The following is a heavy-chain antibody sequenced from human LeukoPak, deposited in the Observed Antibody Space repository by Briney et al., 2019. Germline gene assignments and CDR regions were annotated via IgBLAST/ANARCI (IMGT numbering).Heavy chain of an antibody. D-gene: IGHD1-26*01. Sequence: PSETLSLTCSVSGGSISSYHRNWIRQAAGKGLEWIGRMYNSGGTTYNSSLKRRVSMSVDTSKNQFSLKVTSMTAADTAIYYCATSRIIGGAIDYWGQGILVTVSS. CDR2: MYNSGGT. CDR1: GGSISSYH. V-gene: IGHV4-4*07. CDR3: ATSRIIGGAIDY. J-gene: IGHJ4*02.